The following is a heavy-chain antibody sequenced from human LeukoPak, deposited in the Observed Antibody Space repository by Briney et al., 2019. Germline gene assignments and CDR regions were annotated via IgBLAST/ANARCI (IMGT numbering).Heavy chain of an antibody. J-gene: IGHJ4*02. CDR2: IFYSGNT. CDR3: ARLAAISGSDYPDD. D-gene: IGHD1-26*01. CDR1: GVSISSYY. Sequence: SETLSLTRTVSGVSISSYYWSWIRQPPGKGLEWIGYIFYSGNTIYNPSLRRRVTISADASKNHFPLRLRSVTAADTAVYYCARLAAISGSDYPDDWGQGTLVTVSS. V-gene: IGHV4-59*08.